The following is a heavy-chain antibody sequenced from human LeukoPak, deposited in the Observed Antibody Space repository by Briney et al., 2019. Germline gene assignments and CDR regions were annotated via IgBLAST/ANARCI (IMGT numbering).Heavy chain of an antibody. J-gene: IGHJ4*02. V-gene: IGHV4-59*01. CDR3: ARQGYSAYEILDY. D-gene: IGHD5-12*01. Sequence: SETLSLTCTVSGGSMSPYYWNWIRQPPGKGLEWIGYIYYSGSTNYNPSLKSRVTISIDTSKNQFSLKLSSVIAADTAVYYCARQGYSAYEILDYWGQGTLVTVSS. CDR2: IYYSGST. CDR1: GGSMSPYY.